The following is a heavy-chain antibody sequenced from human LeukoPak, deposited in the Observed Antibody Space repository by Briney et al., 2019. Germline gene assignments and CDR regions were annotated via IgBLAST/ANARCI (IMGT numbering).Heavy chain of an antibody. CDR1: GGSMTSYY. Sequence: SETLSLTCTVSGGSMTSYYWSWIRQLPGKGLEWIGNIYYTGSTNYNPSLKSRVTMSVDSSKGQLSLKLTSLTAADSAVYYCARRSTLENFFDSWGQGTPVTVSS. D-gene: IGHD6-6*01. V-gene: IGHV4-59*08. CDR2: IYYTGST. CDR3: ARRSTLENFFDS. J-gene: IGHJ4*02.